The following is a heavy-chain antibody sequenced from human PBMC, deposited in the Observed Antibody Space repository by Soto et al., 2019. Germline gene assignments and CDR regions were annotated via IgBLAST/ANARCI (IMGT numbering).Heavy chain of an antibody. D-gene: IGHD3-3*01. CDR3: ARAAYDFWRASSNYNFYYMVV. Sequence: ASVKVSCKASGYTFSGYYMHWVRQAPGQGLEWMGWINPNSGGTKYAQKFQGWVTMTTDTSISAAYMELSRLRSDDTAVYYCARAAYDFWRASSNYNFYYMVVWGKATTVTVSS. J-gene: IGHJ6*03. CDR2: INPNSGGT. CDR1: GYTFSGYY. V-gene: IGHV1-2*04.